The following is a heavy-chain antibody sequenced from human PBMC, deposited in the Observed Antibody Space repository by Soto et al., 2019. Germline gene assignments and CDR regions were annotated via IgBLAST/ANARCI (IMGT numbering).Heavy chain of an antibody. Sequence: QVPLVQSGAEVKKPGASVKVSCKASGYTFTTYGMSWVRQAPGQGLDWMGWISTYNGNTKYVERLQGRVTMTTDTTTSTAYMALRSLRSDDTAVYYCARGPTDYYDNSGDYFLDYWGQGTLVTVSS. CDR2: ISTYNGNT. J-gene: IGHJ4*02. CDR1: GYTFTTYG. V-gene: IGHV1-18*01. D-gene: IGHD3-22*01. CDR3: ARGPTDYYDNSGDYFLDY.